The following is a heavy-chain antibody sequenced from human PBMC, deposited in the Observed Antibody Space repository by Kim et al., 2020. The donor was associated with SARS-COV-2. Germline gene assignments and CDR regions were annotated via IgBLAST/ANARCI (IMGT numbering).Heavy chain of an antibody. D-gene: IGHD4-17*01. Sequence: GGSLRLSCAASGFTFSSYEMNWVRQAPGKGLEWVSYISSSVITIYYADSVKGRFTISRDNAKNSLYLQMNSLRAEDTAVYYCARSTVTYDYRGRGTLVTVSS. CDR3: ARSTVTYDY. V-gene: IGHV3-48*03. CDR2: ISSSVITI. CDR1: GFTFSSYE. J-gene: IGHJ4*02.